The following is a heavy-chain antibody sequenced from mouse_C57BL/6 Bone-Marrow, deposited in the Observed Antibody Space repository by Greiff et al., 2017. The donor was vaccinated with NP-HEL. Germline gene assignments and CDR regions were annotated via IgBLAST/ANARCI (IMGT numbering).Heavy chain of an antibody. Sequence: QVQLQQPGAELVKPGASVKLSCKASGYTFTTYWMQWVKQRPGQGLEWIGEIDPSDSYTNYNQKFKGKATLTVDTSSSTANMQLSSLTSEYSAVYYCARKAYYGRSYEFAYWGQGTLVTVSA. CDR1: GYTFTTYW. D-gene: IGHD1-1*01. CDR3: ARKAYYGRSYEFAY. CDR2: IDPSDSYT. V-gene: IGHV1-50*01. J-gene: IGHJ3*01.